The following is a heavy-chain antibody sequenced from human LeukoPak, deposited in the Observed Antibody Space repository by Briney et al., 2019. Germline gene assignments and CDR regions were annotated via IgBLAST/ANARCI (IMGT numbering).Heavy chain of an antibody. D-gene: IGHD3-10*01. CDR3: ARERAYYYGSGSYYNGVVDAFDI. Sequence: SETLSLTCSVSGVSISSTSYYWGWIRRRPGKGLEWIATVHYSGSTYYNPSLKSRATISLDTTKNQFSLKLSSVTAADTAVYYCARERAYYYGSGSYYNGVVDAFDIWGQGTMVTVSS. CDR1: GVSISSTSYY. CDR2: VHYSGST. J-gene: IGHJ3*02. V-gene: IGHV4-39*07.